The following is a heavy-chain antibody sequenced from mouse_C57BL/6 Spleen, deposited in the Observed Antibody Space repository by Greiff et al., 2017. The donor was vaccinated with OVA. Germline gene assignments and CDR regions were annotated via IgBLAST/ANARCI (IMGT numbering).Heavy chain of an antibody. Sequence: QVQLQQSGPELVKPGASVKISCKASGYAFSSSWMNWVKQRPGKGLEWIGRIYPGDGDTNYNGKFKGKATLTADKSSSTAYMQLSSLTSEDSAVYFCARALTGVYYFDCWGQGTTLTVSS. V-gene: IGHV1-82*01. CDR2: IYPGDGDT. D-gene: IGHD4-1*01. CDR1: GYAFSSSW. J-gene: IGHJ2*01. CDR3: ARALTGVYYFDC.